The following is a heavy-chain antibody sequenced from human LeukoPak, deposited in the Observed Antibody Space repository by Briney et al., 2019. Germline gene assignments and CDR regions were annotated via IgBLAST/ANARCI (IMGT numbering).Heavy chain of an antibody. V-gene: IGHV3-30*03. D-gene: IGHD3-3*01. CDR3: ATPAPYYDFWSGYC. J-gene: IGHJ4*02. Sequence: GGSLRLSCAASGFTFSSYGMHWVRQAPGKGLEWVAVISYDGSNKYYADSVKGRFTISRDNSKNTLYLQMNSLRAEDTAVYYCATPAPYYDFWSGYCWGQGTLATVSS. CDR2: ISYDGSNK. CDR1: GFTFSSYG.